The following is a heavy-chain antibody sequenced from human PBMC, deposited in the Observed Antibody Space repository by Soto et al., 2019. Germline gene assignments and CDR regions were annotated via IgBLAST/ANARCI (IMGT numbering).Heavy chain of an antibody. CDR3: ASTTYYYGSGSLGWFDP. D-gene: IGHD3-10*01. Sequence: QVQLVQSGAEVKKPGSSVKVSCKASGGTFSSYTISWVRQAPGLGLEWMGRIIPILGIANYAQKFQGRVTITADKSTSTAYMELSSLRSEDTAVYYCASTTYYYGSGSLGWFDPWGQGTLVTVSS. V-gene: IGHV1-69*02. CDR1: GGTFSSYT. J-gene: IGHJ5*02. CDR2: IIPILGIA.